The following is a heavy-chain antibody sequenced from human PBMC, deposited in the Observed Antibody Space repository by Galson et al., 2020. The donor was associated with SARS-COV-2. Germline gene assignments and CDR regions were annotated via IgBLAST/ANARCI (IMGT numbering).Heavy chain of an antibody. CDR1: GGSFSGYS. CDR2: INHSGST. CDR3: ARGGSRPIMVFDYYYFYMDV. V-gene: IGHV4-34*01. J-gene: IGHJ6*03. D-gene: IGHD2-8*01. Sequence: SETLSLTCAVYGGSFSGYSWSWVRQPPGKGLEWIGEINHSGSTNYNPSLKSRVIISVDTSKNQFSLKLSSVTAADTAVYYCARGGSRPIMVFDYYYFYMDVWGKGTTVTVSS.